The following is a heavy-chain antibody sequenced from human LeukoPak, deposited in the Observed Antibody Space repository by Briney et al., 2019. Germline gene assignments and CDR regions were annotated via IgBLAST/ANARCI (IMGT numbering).Heavy chain of an antibody. Sequence: SVKVSCKASGGTFSSYAISWVRQAPGQGLEWMGGIIPIFGTANYAQKFQGRVTVTADESTSTAYMELSSLRSEDTAVYYCARAPKSGYYGYYGMDVWGQGTTVTVSS. V-gene: IGHV1-69*13. CDR3: ARAPKSGYYGYYGMDV. J-gene: IGHJ6*02. CDR1: GGTFSSYA. D-gene: IGHD3-3*01. CDR2: IIPIFGTA.